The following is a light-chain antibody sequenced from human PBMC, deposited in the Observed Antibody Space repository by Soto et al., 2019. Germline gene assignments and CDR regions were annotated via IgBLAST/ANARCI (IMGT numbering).Light chain of an antibody. J-gene: IGKJ1*01. V-gene: IGKV3-20*01. CDR3: QQYGSSPWT. CDR1: QSVSSSY. Sequence: EIVLTQSPGTLSLSPGERATLSCRASQSVSSSYLAWYQQKPGQAPRLIIYGASSRATGLTDRFSGSGSGTDFTLTISRLEPEDFAVDYCQQYGSSPWTFGQGTNVEIK. CDR2: GAS.